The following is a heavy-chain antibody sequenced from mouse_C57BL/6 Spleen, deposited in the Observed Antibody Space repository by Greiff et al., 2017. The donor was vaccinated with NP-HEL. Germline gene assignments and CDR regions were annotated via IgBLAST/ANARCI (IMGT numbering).Heavy chain of an antibody. CDR2: IDPSDSYT. CDR3: AGANWDWYFDV. V-gene: IGHV1-59*01. J-gene: IGHJ1*03. CDR1: GYTFTSYW. Sequence: VQLQQPGAELVRPGTSVKLSCKASGYTFTSYWMHWVKQRPGQGLEWIGVIDPSDSYTNYNQKFKGKATLTVDTSSSTAYMQLSSLTSEDSAVYYCAGANWDWYFDVWGTGTTVTVSS. D-gene: IGHD4-1*01.